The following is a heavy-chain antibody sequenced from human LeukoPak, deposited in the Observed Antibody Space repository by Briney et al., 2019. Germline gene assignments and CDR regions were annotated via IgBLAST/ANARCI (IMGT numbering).Heavy chain of an antibody. Sequence: APVKVPCKASGYTFTGYYMHWVRQAPGPGLEWMGWINPNSGGTNYAQQFQGRVTMTRDTSISTAYMELSRLRSDDTAVYYYAREDSYATYWFDPWGQGTLVTVSS. V-gene: IGHV1-2*02. CDR1: GYTFTGYY. CDR2: INPNSGGT. CDR3: AREDSYATYWFDP. D-gene: IGHD5-18*01. J-gene: IGHJ5*02.